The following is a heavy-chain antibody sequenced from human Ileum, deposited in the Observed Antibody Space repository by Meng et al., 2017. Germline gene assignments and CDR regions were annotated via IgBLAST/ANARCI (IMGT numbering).Heavy chain of an antibody. Sequence: VARQVSGHVLVSPSGNLSLTGPASGGSISSSFYWSWVRPSPGKGLEWIGQIYLAGSPNYNPSLESRVTISVDKSKNQFSLRLTSVTAADTAIFYCVRHGGKYFDSWGQGTLVTVSS. D-gene: IGHD2-15*01. CDR2: IYLAGSP. J-gene: IGHJ4*02. CDR1: GGSISSSFY. V-gene: IGHV4-4*02. CDR3: VRHGGKYFDS.